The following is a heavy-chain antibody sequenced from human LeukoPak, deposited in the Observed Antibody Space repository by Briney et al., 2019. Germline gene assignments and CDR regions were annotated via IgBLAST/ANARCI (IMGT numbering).Heavy chain of an antibody. J-gene: IGHJ4*02. Sequence: ASVKVSCKASGYTFTSYAISWVRQAPGQGLEWMGWISTYNGNTKYVEKFQGRVTITRNTSISTAYMELSSLRSEDTAVYYCARGRLGMDYDSRRVFDYWGQGTLVTVSS. V-gene: IGHV1-8*03. D-gene: IGHD3-22*01. CDR2: ISTYNGNT. CDR3: ARGRLGMDYDSRRVFDY. CDR1: GYTFTSYA.